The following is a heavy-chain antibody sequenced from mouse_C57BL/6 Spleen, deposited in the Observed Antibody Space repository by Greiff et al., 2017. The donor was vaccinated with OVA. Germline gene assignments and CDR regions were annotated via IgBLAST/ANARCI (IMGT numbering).Heavy chain of an antibody. V-gene: IGHV6-3*01. Sequence: EVKVEESGGGLVQPGGSMKLSCVASGFTFSNYWMNWVRQSPEKGLEWVAQIRLKSDNYATHYAESVKGRFTISRDDSKSSVYLQMNNLRAEDTGIYYCTKLADWYFDVWGTGTTVTVSS. D-gene: IGHD4-1*01. CDR3: TKLADWYFDV. CDR2: IRLKSDNYAT. CDR1: GFTFSNYW. J-gene: IGHJ1*03.